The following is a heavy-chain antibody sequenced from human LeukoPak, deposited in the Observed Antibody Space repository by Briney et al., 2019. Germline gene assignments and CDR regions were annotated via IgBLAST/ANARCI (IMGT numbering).Heavy chain of an antibody. CDR2: IYSGGST. V-gene: IGHV3-53*01. D-gene: IGHD2-15*01. CDR1: GFTVSSNY. CDR3: AKSRIGCSGGNCYLEYYFDY. Sequence: GGSLRLSCAASGFTVSSNYMSWVRQAPGKGLEWVSVIYSGGSTYYADSVKGRFTISRDNSKNTLYLQMNSLRAEDTAVYYCAKSRIGCSGGNCYLEYYFDYWGQGTLVTVSS. J-gene: IGHJ4*02.